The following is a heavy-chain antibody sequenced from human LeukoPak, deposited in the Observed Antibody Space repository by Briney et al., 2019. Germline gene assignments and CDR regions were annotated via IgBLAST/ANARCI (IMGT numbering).Heavy chain of an antibody. V-gene: IGHV1-3*01. Sequence: ASVKVSCKASGYTYTSYAMHWVRQAPGQRLEWMGWINAGKGNTKYSQKFRGRVTITRGTSASTAYMELSSLRSEDTAVYYCARSGWYADLPFWGQGTLVTVSS. CDR1: GYTYTSYA. D-gene: IGHD6-19*01. J-gene: IGHJ4*02. CDR2: INAGKGNT. CDR3: ARSGWYADLPF.